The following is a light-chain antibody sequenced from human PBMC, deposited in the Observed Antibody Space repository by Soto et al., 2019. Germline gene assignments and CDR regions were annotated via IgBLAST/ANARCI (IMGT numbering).Light chain of an antibody. CDR1: QSVSSS. CDR3: QQYNNWWT. V-gene: IGKV3-15*01. Sequence: EVVMTQSPATLSLSPGERATLSCRASQSVSSSLAWYQQKPGQAPRLLIYGASTRAAGIPDRFSGSGSETEFTLTSSSLQDEDFAIYYCQQYNNWWTFGQGTKVEIK. J-gene: IGKJ1*01. CDR2: GAS.